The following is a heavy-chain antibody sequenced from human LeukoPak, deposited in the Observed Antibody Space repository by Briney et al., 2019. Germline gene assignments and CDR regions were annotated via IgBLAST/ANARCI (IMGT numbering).Heavy chain of an antibody. CDR3: ARGDIDFWSGFNWFDP. J-gene: IGHJ5*02. Sequence: SETLSLTCPVSGGSISSYYWSWIRQPAGKGLEWIGRIYTSGSTNYNPSLKSRVTMSVDTFKNQFSLKLSSVTAADTAVYYCARGDIDFWSGFNWFDPWGQGTLVTVSS. D-gene: IGHD3-3*01. CDR2: IYTSGST. CDR1: GGSISSYY. V-gene: IGHV4-4*07.